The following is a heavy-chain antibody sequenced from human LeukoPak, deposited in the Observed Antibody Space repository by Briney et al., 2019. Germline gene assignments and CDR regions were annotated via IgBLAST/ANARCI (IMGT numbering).Heavy chain of an antibody. D-gene: IGHD4-23*01. CDR3: ARPYGGQGY. Sequence: GGSLRLSCAAPGFSFSNHEMNWVRQAPGKGPEWVSYISSSGGTIYYADSVKGRFTISRDNARNSLYLQMNSLRAEDTAVYYCARPYGGQGYCGQGTLVTVSS. CDR1: GFSFSNHE. V-gene: IGHV3-48*03. CDR2: ISSSGGTI. J-gene: IGHJ4*02.